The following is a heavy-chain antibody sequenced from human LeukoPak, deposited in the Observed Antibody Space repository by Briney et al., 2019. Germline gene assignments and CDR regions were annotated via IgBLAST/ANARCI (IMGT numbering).Heavy chain of an antibody. Sequence: GGSLRLSCAASGFSFSVFWMHWVRQAPGKGPVWVSRIKTDGSITNYADSVKGRFTISSDKSKNTLFLQMNSLRAEDTALYYCAKGLETESRLDSWGQGTLVTVSS. CDR3: AKGLETESRLDS. CDR2: IKTDGSIT. J-gene: IGHJ4*02. V-gene: IGHV3-74*01. CDR1: GFSFSVFW. D-gene: IGHD1-1*01.